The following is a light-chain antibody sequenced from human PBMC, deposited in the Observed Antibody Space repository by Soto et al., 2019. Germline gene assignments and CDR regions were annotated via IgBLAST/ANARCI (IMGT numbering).Light chain of an antibody. V-gene: IGKV1-5*01. CDR1: QSISNW. Sequence: DIQITHSPPSLSPPIANRATFTCRASQSISNWLAWYQQKPGTAPKVLIYHASNLQSGVPSRFSGSGSGTEFTLTISSLQPDDFATYYCQQYNSYSFGQGTKVDIK. J-gene: IGKJ1*01. CDR3: QQYNSYS. CDR2: HAS.